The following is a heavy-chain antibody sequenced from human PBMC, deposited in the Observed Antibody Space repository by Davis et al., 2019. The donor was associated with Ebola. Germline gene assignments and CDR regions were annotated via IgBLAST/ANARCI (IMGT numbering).Heavy chain of an antibody. V-gene: IGHV4-59*08. Sequence: GSLRLSCTVSGDSISDYYWSWIRQPPGKGLEWIGYIYHSGITRYNPSLKSRLTMSVDTSKNQLSVHLASLTAADTAVYYCARRRGTYPDWYLDLWGRGTLVIVSS. CDR3: ARRRGTYPDWYLDL. J-gene: IGHJ2*01. CDR1: GDSISDYY. CDR2: IYHSGIT.